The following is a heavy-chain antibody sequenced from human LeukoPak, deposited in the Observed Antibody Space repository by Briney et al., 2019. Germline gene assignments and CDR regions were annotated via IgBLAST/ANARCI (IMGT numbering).Heavy chain of an antibody. Sequence: SVKVSCKASGGTFSSYAISWVRQAPGQGLEWMGGIIPIFGTANYAQKFQGRVTITADESTSTAYMELSSLRSEDTAVYYCARSRMAAAGTPYYYGMDVWGKGTTVTVSS. D-gene: IGHD6-13*01. CDR3: ARSRMAAAGTPYYYGMDV. J-gene: IGHJ6*04. CDR1: GGTFSSYA. V-gene: IGHV1-69*01. CDR2: IIPIFGTA.